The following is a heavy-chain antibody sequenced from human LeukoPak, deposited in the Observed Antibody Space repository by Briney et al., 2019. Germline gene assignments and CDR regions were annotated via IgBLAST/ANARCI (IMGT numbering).Heavy chain of an antibody. J-gene: IGHJ4*02. D-gene: IGHD6-19*01. CDR1: GFTFSSYS. V-gene: IGHV3-48*01. Sequence: GGSLRLSCAASGFTFSSYSMNWVRQAPGKGLEWVSYISSSSSTIYYADSVKGRFTIFRDNAKNSLYLQMNSLRAEDTAVYYCVAVAGPTHYWGQGTLVTVSS. CDR3: VAVAGPTHY. CDR2: ISSSSSTI.